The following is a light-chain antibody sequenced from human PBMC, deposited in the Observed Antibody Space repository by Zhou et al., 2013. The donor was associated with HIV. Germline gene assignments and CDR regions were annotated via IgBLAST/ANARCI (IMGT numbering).Light chain of an antibody. CDR1: QSISNY. J-gene: IGKJ3*01. V-gene: IGKV1-39*01. CDR3: QQSYSSPPFT. CDR2: AAS. Sequence: DIQMTQSPSSLSASVGDRVTITCRASQSISNYLNWYQQKPGKAPNLLIYAASTLQSGVPSRFSGSGSGTDFTLTISTLQPEDFATYYCQQSYSSPPFTFGPGTKVEIK.